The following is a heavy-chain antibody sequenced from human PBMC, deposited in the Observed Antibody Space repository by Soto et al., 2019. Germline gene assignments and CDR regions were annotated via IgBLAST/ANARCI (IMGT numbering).Heavy chain of an antibody. CDR2: VWYDGGNK. CDR1: GFTFRNYG. CDR3: VRADGYSGNDYVYYYGMDV. V-gene: IGHV3-33*01. J-gene: IGHJ6*02. Sequence: QVQLVESGGGVVEPGRSLRLSCAASGFTFRNYGMHWVRQAPAKGLEWVALVWYDGGNKNYVDSVKGRFTISRDNYKNTLYLQMNSLRDEDTAVYYCVRADGYSGNDYVYYYGMDVWGQGTTVTVSS. D-gene: IGHD5-12*01.